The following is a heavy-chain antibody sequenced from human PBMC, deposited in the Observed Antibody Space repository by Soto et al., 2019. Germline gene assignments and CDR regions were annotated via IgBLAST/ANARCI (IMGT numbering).Heavy chain of an antibody. D-gene: IGHD3-22*01. CDR3: ARGDPLYYYDSSGYYDY. V-gene: IGHV4-31*03. Sequence: TSETLSLTCTVPGGSISSGGYYWSWIRQHPGRGLEWIGYIYYSGSTYYNPSLKSRVTISVDTSKNQFSLKLSSVAAADTAVYYCARGDPLYYYDSSGYYDYWGQGTLVTVSS. CDR2: IYYSGST. J-gene: IGHJ4*02. CDR1: GGSISSGGYY.